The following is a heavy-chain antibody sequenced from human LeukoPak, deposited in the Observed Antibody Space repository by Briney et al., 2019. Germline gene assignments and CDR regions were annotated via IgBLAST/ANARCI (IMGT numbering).Heavy chain of an antibody. J-gene: IGHJ4*01. D-gene: IGHD6-13*01. CDR1: GGSISNADYY. Sequence: PPETLSLTRSVSGGSISNADYYWGWIRQAPGKGLEWIGSMFYGGTNHYNPSLKSRATISVDTSKNQFSLKLTSVTAADAAIYYCARQLPTAAADTRGYFDYWGQGAVVTVSS. CDR3: ARQLPTAAADTRGYFDY. CDR2: MFYGGTN. V-gene: IGHV4-39*01.